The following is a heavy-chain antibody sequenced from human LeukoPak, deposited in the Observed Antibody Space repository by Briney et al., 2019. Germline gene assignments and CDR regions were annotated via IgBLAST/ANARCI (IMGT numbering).Heavy chain of an antibody. CDR2: IYSGGST. D-gene: IGHD5-12*01. J-gene: IGHJ6*02. CDR1: GFTVSSNY. Sequence: GGSLRLSCAASGFTVSSNYMSWVRQAPGKGLEWVSVIYSGGSTYYADSVKGRFTISRDNSKNTLYLQMNSLRAEDTAVYYCATSSDIVATSGYYYYYGMDVWGQGTTVTVSS. CDR3: ATSSDIVATSGYYYYYGMDV. V-gene: IGHV3-66*01.